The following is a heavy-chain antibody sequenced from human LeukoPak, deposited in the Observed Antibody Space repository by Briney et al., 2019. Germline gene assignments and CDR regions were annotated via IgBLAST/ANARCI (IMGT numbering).Heavy chain of an antibody. V-gene: IGHV3-23*01. Sequence: GGSLRLSCAASGFTFSSYAMSCVRQAPGKGLEWVSAISGSGGSTYYADSVKGRFTISRDNSKNTLYLQMNSLRAEDTAVYYCAKDQAEYYYDRSGYWLYWGQGTLVTVSS. CDR2: ISGSGGST. CDR1: GFTFSSYA. J-gene: IGHJ4*02. D-gene: IGHD3-22*01. CDR3: AKDQAEYYYDRSGYWLY.